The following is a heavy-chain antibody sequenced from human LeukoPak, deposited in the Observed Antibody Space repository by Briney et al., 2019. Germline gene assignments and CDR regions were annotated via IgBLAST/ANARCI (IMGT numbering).Heavy chain of an antibody. Sequence: GGSLRLSCAASGFTFSSYSMNWVRQAPGKGLEWVSYISSSSSTIYYADSVKGRFTISRDNAKNSLYLQMNSLRAEDTAVYYCARDPRIRFLEWSPPDRLDLWGQGTLVTVSS. D-gene: IGHD3-3*01. CDR1: GFTFSSYS. CDR2: ISSSSSTI. V-gene: IGHV3-48*01. J-gene: IGHJ5*02. CDR3: ARDPRIRFLEWSPPDRLDL.